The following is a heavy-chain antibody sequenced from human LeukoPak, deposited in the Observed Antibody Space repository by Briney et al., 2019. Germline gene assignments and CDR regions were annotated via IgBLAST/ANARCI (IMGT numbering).Heavy chain of an antibody. CDR2: IYYSGST. CDR1: GGSISSSSYY. J-gene: IGHJ5*02. D-gene: IGHD3-10*01. Sequence: SETLSLTGTVSGGSISSSSYYWGWIRQPPGKGLEWIGSIYYSGSTYYNPSLKSRVTISVDTSKNQFSLKLSSVTAADTAVYYCARRGEFGWFDPWGQGTLVTVSS. V-gene: IGHV4-39*01. CDR3: ARRGEFGWFDP.